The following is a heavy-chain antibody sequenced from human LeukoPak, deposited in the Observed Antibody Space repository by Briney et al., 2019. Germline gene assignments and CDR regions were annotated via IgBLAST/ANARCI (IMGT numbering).Heavy chain of an antibody. J-gene: IGHJ4*02. Sequence: ASVKVSCKASGYTFTGYYMHWVRQAPGQGLEWMGRINPNSGGTSYAQQFQGRVTMTRDTSISTAYMELSRLRSDDTAVYYCARLGVSDSSGYYLFDYWGQGTLVTVSS. CDR1: GYTFTGYY. CDR3: ARLGVSDSSGYYLFDY. CDR2: INPNSGGT. V-gene: IGHV1-2*06. D-gene: IGHD3-22*01.